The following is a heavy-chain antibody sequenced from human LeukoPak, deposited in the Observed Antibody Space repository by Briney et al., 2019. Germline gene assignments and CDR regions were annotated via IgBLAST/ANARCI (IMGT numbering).Heavy chain of an antibody. CDR2: IWFDGSNQ. V-gene: IGHV3-33*01. D-gene: IGHD6-13*01. J-gene: IGHJ4*02. CDR1: GFIFTSHG. CDR3: ARGPYSSSWYYFEY. Sequence: PGRSLRLSCAASGFIFTSHGMHWVRQAPGKGLEWVAVIWFDGSNQFYADSVKGRFTISRDNFKNTLYLQMNSLRAEDTAVYYCARGPYSSSWYYFEYWGQGTLVTVSS.